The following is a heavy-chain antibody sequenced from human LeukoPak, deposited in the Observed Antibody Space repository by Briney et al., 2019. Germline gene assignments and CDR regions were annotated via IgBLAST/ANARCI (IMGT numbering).Heavy chain of an antibody. Sequence: GGSLRLSCAASAFTFSDYSMNWVRQAPGKGLKWVSSISGSGIYTYYADSVKGRFTISRDNAKNSLNLQMNILRADDTAVYYCARRGGSSSMDYYYHYMDVWGKGTTVTVSS. J-gene: IGHJ6*03. CDR3: ARRGGSSSMDYYYHYMDV. CDR2: ISGSGIYT. V-gene: IGHV3-21*01. CDR1: AFTFSDYS. D-gene: IGHD6-6*01.